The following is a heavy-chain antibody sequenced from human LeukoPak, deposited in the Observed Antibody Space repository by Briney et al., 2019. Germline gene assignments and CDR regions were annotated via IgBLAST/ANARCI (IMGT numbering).Heavy chain of an antibody. J-gene: IGHJ3*02. D-gene: IGHD3-22*01. CDR2: INHSGST. CDR1: GGSFSGYY. Sequence: NTSETLSLTCAVYGGSFSGYYWSWIRQPPGKGLEWIGEINHSGSTNYNPSLKSRVTISVDTSKNQFSLKLSSVTAADTAVYYCARLRSGYYSRGDAFDIWGQGTMVTVSS. V-gene: IGHV4-34*01. CDR3: ARLRSGYYSRGDAFDI.